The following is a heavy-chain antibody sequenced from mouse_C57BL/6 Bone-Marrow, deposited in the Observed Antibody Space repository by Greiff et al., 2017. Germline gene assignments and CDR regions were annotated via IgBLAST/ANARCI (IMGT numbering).Heavy chain of an antibody. J-gene: IGHJ4*01. CDR2: ISNLAYSI. Sequence: EVQLVQSGGGLVQPGGSLKLSCAASGFTFSDYVMAWVRQAPRQGPEWVAFISNLAYSIYYADTVTGRFTISRENAKNTLYLEMSSLRSEDTAMYYCARLTYGNAMDYWGQGTSVTVSS. D-gene: IGHD1-1*01. CDR1: GFTFSDYV. V-gene: IGHV5-15*01. CDR3: ARLTYGNAMDY.